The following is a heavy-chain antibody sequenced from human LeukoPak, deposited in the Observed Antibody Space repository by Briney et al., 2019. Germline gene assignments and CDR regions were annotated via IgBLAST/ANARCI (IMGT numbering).Heavy chain of an antibody. D-gene: IGHD3-22*01. CDR1: GGSISSGGYY. J-gene: IGHJ3*02. CDR2: IYYSGST. Sequence: PSQTLSLTCTVSGGSISSGGYYWSWIRQHPGKGLEWIGYIYYSGSTYYNPSLESRVTISVDTSKNQFSLKLSSVTAADTAVYYCALSSGSSTAGAFDIWGQGTMVTVSS. V-gene: IGHV4-31*03. CDR3: ALSSGSSTAGAFDI.